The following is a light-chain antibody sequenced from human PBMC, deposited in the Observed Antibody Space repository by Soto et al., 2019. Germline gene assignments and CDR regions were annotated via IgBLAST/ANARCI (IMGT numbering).Light chain of an antibody. J-gene: IGKJ4*01. V-gene: IGKV1-39*01. Sequence: SHLNQSRSSLSASVGDRVTITCRASQSIRSYLNWYQQKPGKAPKLLIYAASSLQTGVSSRFSGSGSGTDFTLTISNLQPEDFATYYCQQTSSTPTFGGGTKLDIK. CDR3: QQTSSTPT. CDR2: AAS. CDR1: QSIRSY.